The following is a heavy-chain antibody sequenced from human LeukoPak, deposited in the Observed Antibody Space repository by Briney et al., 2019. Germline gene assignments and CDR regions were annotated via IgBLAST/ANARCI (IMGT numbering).Heavy chain of an antibody. CDR2: IYNSEGGT. V-gene: IGHV4-61*05. J-gene: IGHJ4*02. CDR1: GGSISSSSYY. Sequence: SETLSLTCTVSGGSISSSSYYWGWIRQPPGKGLEWIGYIYNSEGGTNSNPSLKSRVTISEDTSKNQVSLKLSSVTAADTAVYYCTRRYRSGWSPTYDYWGQGILVTVSS. D-gene: IGHD6-19*01. CDR3: TRRYRSGWSPTYDY.